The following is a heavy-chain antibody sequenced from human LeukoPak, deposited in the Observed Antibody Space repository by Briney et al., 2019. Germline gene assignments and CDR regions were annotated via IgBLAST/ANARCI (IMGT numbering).Heavy chain of an antibody. Sequence: GGSLRLSCAASGFTFSSYEMNWVRQAPGKGLEWVAVISYDGSNKYYADSVKGRFTISRDNSKNTLYLQMNSLRAEDTAVYYCARGDYGSGNHMDVWGKGTTVTVSS. D-gene: IGHD3-10*01. CDR3: ARGDYGSGNHMDV. J-gene: IGHJ6*03. V-gene: IGHV3-30*04. CDR1: GFTFSSYE. CDR2: ISYDGSNK.